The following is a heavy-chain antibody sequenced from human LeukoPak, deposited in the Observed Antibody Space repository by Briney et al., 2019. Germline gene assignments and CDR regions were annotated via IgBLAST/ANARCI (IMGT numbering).Heavy chain of an antibody. J-gene: IGHJ4*02. CDR3: ARSRVIVGATTGGDY. CDR2: MNPNSGNT. CDR1: GYTFTSYD. Sequence: ASVKVSCKASGYTFTSYDINWVRQATGQGLEWMGWMNPNSGNTGYAQKFQGRVTMTRNASISTAYMELSSLRSEDTAVYYCARSRVIVGATTGGDYWGQGTLVTVSS. D-gene: IGHD1-26*01. V-gene: IGHV1-8*01.